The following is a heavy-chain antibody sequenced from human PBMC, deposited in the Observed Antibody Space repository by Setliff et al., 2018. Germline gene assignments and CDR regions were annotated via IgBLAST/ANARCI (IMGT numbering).Heavy chain of an antibody. D-gene: IGHD3-10*01. CDR1: GFIFSNFA. V-gene: IGHV3-23*01. Sequence: GGSLRLSCATSGFIFSNFAMSWVRQAPGKGLQWVATVSGSRTTYYADSVKGRFSISRDNSKNTVDLEMRSLTADDTALYYCARAYYYASGNSHNYYMDVWGKGTAVTVSS. CDR3: ARAYYYASGNSHNYYMDV. J-gene: IGHJ6*03. CDR2: VSGSRTT.